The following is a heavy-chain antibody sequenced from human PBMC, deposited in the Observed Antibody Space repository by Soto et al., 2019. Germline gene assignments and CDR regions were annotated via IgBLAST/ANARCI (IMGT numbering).Heavy chain of an antibody. CDR3: ATMTTWH. CDR1: GFTFSSYA. D-gene: IGHD3-16*01. Sequence: QVQLVESGGGVVQPGRSLRLSCAASGFTFSSYAMHWVRQAPGKGLEWVAVISYDGSNKYYADSVKDRFTISRDNSTNSLYLQMNSLRAEDTAVYYCATMTTWHWGQGTLVTVSS. J-gene: IGHJ4*02. CDR2: ISYDGSNK. V-gene: IGHV3-30-3*01.